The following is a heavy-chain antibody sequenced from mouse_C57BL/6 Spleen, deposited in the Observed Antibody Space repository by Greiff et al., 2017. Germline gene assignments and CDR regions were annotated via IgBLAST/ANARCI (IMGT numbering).Heavy chain of an antibody. Sequence: EVKLVESVAELVRPGASVKLSCTASGFNIKNTYMHWVKQRPEQGLEWIGRIDPANGNTKYAPKFQGKATITADTSSNTAYLQLSSLTSEDTAIYYCAHYGSSHYYAMDYWGQGTSVTVSS. V-gene: IGHV14-3*01. J-gene: IGHJ4*01. CDR2: IDPANGNT. CDR3: AHYGSSHYYAMDY. D-gene: IGHD1-1*01. CDR1: GFNIKNTY.